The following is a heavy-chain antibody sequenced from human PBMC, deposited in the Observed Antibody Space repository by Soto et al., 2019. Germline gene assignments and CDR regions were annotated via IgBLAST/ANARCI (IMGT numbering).Heavy chain of an antibody. CDR1: GFTFSSYA. Sequence: GGSLRLSCAASGFTFSSYAMHWVRQAPGKGLEWVAVISYDGSNKYYADSVKGRFTISRDNSKNTLYLQMNSLRAEDTAVYYCARESDSSGWYPRNYYFDYWGQGTLFTVSS. CDR2: ISYDGSNK. V-gene: IGHV3-30-3*01. J-gene: IGHJ4*02. CDR3: ARESDSSGWYPRNYYFDY. D-gene: IGHD6-19*01.